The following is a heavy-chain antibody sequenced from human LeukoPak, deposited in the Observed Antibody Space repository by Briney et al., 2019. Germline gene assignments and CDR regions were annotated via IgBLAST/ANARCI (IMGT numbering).Heavy chain of an antibody. V-gene: IGHV3-64*01. J-gene: IGHJ5*02. CDR1: GFTFSSYA. Sequence: GGSLRLSCAASGFTFSSYAMHWVRQAPGKGLEYVSAISSNGGSTYYANSVKGRFTISRDNSKNTLYLQMGSLRAEDMAVYYCARDKASGLRHFDWLTDPWGQGTLVTVSS. CDR3: ARDKASGLRHFDWLTDP. CDR2: ISSNGGST. D-gene: IGHD3-9*01.